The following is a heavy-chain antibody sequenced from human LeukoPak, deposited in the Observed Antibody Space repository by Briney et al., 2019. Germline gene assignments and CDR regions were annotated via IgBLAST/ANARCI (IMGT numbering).Heavy chain of an antibody. V-gene: IGHV4-34*01. Sequence: PSETLSLTCAVYSESFSTYYWNWIRQPPGKGLEWIGEINHSGSTTYNPSLKSRVTISVDMSKNQFSLELSSVTAADTAIYYCARGRAPENWGQGTLVTVSS. J-gene: IGHJ4*02. CDR1: SESFSTYY. CDR2: INHSGST. CDR3: ARGRAPEN.